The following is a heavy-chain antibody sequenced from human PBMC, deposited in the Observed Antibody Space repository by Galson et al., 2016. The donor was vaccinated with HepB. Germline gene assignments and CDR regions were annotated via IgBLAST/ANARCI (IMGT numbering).Heavy chain of an antibody. CDR1: GFSFRLYV. J-gene: IGHJ1*01. CDR2: IDEHSGEM. V-gene: IGHV3-23*01. D-gene: IGHD6-19*01. Sequence: SLRLSCAASGFSFRLYVMSWVRQAPGKGLEWVSTIDEHSGEMRYADSVEGRFTISRDNPGNTLFLQMNSLRVEDTAVYYCAKKHVPPVAGNNYVGSWGQGALVVVSS. CDR3: AKKHVPPVAGNNYVGS.